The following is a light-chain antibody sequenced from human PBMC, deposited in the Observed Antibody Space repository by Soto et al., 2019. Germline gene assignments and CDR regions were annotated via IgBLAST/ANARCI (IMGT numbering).Light chain of an antibody. CDR2: DAS. CDR3: QQYNSYLFT. CDR1: QSISSW. Sequence: GDRVTITCRASQSISSWLAWYQQKPGKAPKLLIYDASSLESGVPSRFSCSGSGTEFTLTISSLQPDDFATYYCQQYNSYLFTFGPGTKVDIK. J-gene: IGKJ3*01. V-gene: IGKV1-5*01.